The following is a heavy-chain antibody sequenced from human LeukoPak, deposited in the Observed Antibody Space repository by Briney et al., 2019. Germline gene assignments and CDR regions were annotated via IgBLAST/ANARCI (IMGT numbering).Heavy chain of an antibody. Sequence: GGSLRLSCAASGFTFSAYTMNWVRQAPGKGLEWVASITSSSIYIYYADSVKGRFTISRDNAKNSLYLQMNSLRAEDTAVYYCARARYCSSTNCYEHDYWGQGTLVTVSS. CDR2: ITSSSIYI. D-gene: IGHD2-2*01. CDR1: GFTFSAYT. J-gene: IGHJ4*02. V-gene: IGHV3-21*01. CDR3: ARARYCSSTNCYEHDY.